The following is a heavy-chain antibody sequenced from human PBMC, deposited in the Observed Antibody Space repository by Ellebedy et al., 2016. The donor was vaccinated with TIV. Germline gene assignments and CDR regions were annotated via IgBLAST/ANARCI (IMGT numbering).Heavy chain of an antibody. CDR1: RLTFRNYV. V-gene: IGHV3-23*01. J-gene: IGHJ4*02. Sequence: GESLKISCAASRLTFRNYVMSWVRQAPGKGLEWVSTISGSGGGTYYADSVKGRFTISRDNSKNTLFLQMNSLRVEDTAVYYCAQALGLVYEHWGQGALVTVSS. CDR3: AQALGLVYEH. CDR2: ISGSGGGT. D-gene: IGHD2-21*01.